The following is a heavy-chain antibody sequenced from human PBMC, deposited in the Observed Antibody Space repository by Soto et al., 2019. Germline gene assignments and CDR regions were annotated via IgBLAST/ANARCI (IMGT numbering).Heavy chain of an antibody. CDR1: GGTFSSYA. J-gene: IGHJ6*02. CDR2: IIPISGTA. V-gene: IGHV1-69*13. Sequence: SVKVSCKASGGTFSSYAISWVRQAPGQGLEWMGGIIPISGTANYAQKFQGRVTITADESTSTAYMELSSLRSEDTAVYYCARDWGITGTPGIGYYGMDVWGQGTTVTVSS. D-gene: IGHD1-7*01. CDR3: ARDWGITGTPGIGYYGMDV.